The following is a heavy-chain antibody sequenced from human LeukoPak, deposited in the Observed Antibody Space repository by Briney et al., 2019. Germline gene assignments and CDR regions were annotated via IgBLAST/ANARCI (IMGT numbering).Heavy chain of an antibody. CDR3: ARLYGAGGNHRYYFGS. CDR2: ISSSSDYI. J-gene: IGHJ4*02. CDR1: GFTFSSYW. Sequence: PGGSLRLSCAAPGFTFSSYWMNWVRQAPGKGLEWVSCISSSSDYIYYTDSVKGRFTISRDNARNSLYLQMNSLRVEDTAVYYCARLYGAGGNHRYYFGSWGQGILVTVSS. V-gene: IGHV3-21*01. D-gene: IGHD3-10*01.